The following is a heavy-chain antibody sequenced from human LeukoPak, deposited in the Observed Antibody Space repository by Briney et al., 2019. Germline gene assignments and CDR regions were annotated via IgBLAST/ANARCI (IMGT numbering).Heavy chain of an antibody. CDR2: ISTSSSTI. V-gene: IGHV3-48*04. CDR1: GFTFSSFS. Sequence: GGSLRLSCAASGFTFSSFSMNWVRQAPGKGLEWVSYISTSSSTIYYADSVKGRFTISRDDAKNSLYLQMDSLRAEDTAIYYCARGSMIRGVFDYWGQGTLVTVSS. J-gene: IGHJ4*02. CDR3: ARGSMIRGVFDY. D-gene: IGHD3-10*01.